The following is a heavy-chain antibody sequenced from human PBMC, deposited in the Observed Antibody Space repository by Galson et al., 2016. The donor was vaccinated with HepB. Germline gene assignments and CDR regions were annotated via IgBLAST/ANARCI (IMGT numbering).Heavy chain of an antibody. J-gene: IGHJ4*02. CDR1: GISLNNYW. V-gene: IGHV3-74*01. Sequence: SLRLSCAVSGISLNNYWMHWVRQVPGKGLVWVARIDHEGRGTSYADSVRGRFTMSRDSAKSTVCLQMDSLRAEDTAVYYCGTVFEYWGQGSRVTVSS. CDR2: IDHEGRGT. CDR3: GTVFEY.